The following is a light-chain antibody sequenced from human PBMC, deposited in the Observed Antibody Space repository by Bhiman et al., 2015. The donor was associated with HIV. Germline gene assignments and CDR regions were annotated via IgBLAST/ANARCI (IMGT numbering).Light chain of an antibody. CDR1: SSDVGGYNY. CDR3: CSYTSSSTYV. CDR2: DVS. J-gene: IGLJ1*01. V-gene: IGLV2-14*03. Sequence: QSALTQPASVSGSPGQSITISCTGTSSDVGGYNYVSWYQQHPGKAPKLMIYDVSNRPSGVSNRFSGSKSGNTASLTISGLQAGDEADYYCCSYTSSSTYVFGTGTKVTVL.